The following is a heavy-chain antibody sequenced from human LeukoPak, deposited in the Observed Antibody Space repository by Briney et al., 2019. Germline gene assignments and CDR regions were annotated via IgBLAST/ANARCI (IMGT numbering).Heavy chain of an antibody. CDR2: ISAYNGNT. V-gene: IGHV1-18*01. CDR1: GYTFTSYG. D-gene: IGHD2-15*01. J-gene: IGHJ6*02. CDR3: ARGGYCSGGSCHRGDYYYYYGMDV. Sequence: GASVKVSCKASGYTFTSYGISWVRQAPGQGLEWMGWISAYNGNTNYAQKLQGRVTMTTDTSTSTAYMELRSLRSDDTAVYYCARGGYCSGGSCHRGDYYYYYGMDVWGQGNTVTVSS.